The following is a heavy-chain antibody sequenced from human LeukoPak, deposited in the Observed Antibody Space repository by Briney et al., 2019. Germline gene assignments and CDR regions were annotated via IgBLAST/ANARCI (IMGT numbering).Heavy chain of an antibody. V-gene: IGHV1-69*05. CDR3: ARDSNIDGFDY. Sequence: SVKVSCKASGGAFSNYGISWVRQAPGQGLEWMGGIIPMLGTANYAQRFQGRVTITTDESTSTAYMEVSSLRSEDTAVYYCARDSNIDGFDYWGQGTLVTVSS. CDR2: IIPMLGTA. CDR1: GGAFSNYG. J-gene: IGHJ4*02. D-gene: IGHD1/OR15-1a*01.